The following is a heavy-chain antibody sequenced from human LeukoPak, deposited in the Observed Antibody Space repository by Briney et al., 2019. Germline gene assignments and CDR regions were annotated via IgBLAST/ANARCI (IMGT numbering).Heavy chain of an antibody. CDR2: FGPEDGET. D-gene: IGHD1-26*01. V-gene: IGHV1-24*01. CDR1: GYTLTELS. J-gene: IGHJ5*02. Sequence: ASVKVSCKVSGYTLTELSMHWVRQAPGKGLEWMGGFGPEDGETIYAQKFQGRVTMTEDTSTDTAYMELSSLRSEDTAVYYCATDQLIVGATGFDPWGQGTLVTVSS. CDR3: ATDQLIVGATGFDP.